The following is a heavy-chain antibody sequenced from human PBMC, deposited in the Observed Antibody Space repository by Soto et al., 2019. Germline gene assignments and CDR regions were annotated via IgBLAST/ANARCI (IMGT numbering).Heavy chain of an antibody. CDR2: INPNSGGT. Sequence: ASVKVSCKASGYTFTGYYMHWVRQAPGQGLEWMGWINPNSGGTNYAQKFQGRVTMTRDTSISTAYMELSRLRSDDTAVYYCARGPTWEFTLKDFDYWGQGTLVTVSS. CDR3: ARGPTWEFTLKDFDY. CDR1: GYTFTGYY. J-gene: IGHJ4*02. D-gene: IGHD1-26*01. V-gene: IGHV1-2*02.